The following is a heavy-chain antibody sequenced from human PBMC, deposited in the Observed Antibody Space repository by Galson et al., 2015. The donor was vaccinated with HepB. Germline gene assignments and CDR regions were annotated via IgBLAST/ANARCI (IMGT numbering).Heavy chain of an antibody. J-gene: IGHJ6*02. D-gene: IGHD3-10*01. CDR2: ISAYNGNT. Sequence: SVKVSCKASGYTFTSYGISWVRQAPGQGLEWMGWISAYNGNTNYAQKLQGRVTMTTDTSTSTAYMELRSLGSEDTAVYYCARFRPYGSGSYYPYYYYGMDVWGQGTTVTVSS. CDR3: ARFRPYGSGSYYPYYYYGMDV. CDR1: GYTFTSYG. V-gene: IGHV1-18*01.